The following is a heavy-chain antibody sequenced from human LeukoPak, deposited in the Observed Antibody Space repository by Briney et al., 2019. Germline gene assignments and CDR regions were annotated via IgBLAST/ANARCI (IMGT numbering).Heavy chain of an antibody. J-gene: IGHJ6*03. Sequence: GASVKISCKASGGTFSIYAISWVRQAPGQGLELMGGIIPIFGTANYAQKFQGRVTITTDESTSTAYMELSSLRSEDTAVYYCARVSSIAAGYMDVWGKGTTVTVSS. CDR3: ARVSSIAAGYMDV. V-gene: IGHV1-69*05. D-gene: IGHD6-25*01. CDR2: IIPIFGTA. CDR1: GGTFSIYA.